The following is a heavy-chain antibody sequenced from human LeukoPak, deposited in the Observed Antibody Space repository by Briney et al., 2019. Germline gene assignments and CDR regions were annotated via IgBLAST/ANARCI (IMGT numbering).Heavy chain of an antibody. V-gene: IGHV3-74*01. CDR2: INGDGSLT. CDR1: GFTHSNYW. J-gene: IGHJ6*02. Sequence: GGSLRLSCAASGFTHSNYWMYWVRQVPGKGLVWVSRINGDGSLTVYADSVKGRFTIYKDNAKNALYLQMNSLRAEDTVVYYCGRSSGDVWGQGTTVTVSS. CDR3: GRSSGDV.